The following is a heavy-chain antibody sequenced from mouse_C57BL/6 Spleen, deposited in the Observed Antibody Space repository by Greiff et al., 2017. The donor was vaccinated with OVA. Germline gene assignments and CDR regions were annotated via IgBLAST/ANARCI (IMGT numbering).Heavy chain of an antibody. CDR3: ARAGYYDYDGLDY. CDR1: GYSITSGYY. CDR2: ISYDGSN. J-gene: IGHJ2*01. Sequence: EVQRVESGPGLVKPSQSLSLTCSVTGYSITSGYYWNWIRQFPGNKLEWMGYISYDGSNNYNPSLKNRISLTRDTSKNQFFLKLNSVTTEDTATYYCARAGYYDYDGLDYWGQGTTLTVSS. V-gene: IGHV3-6*01. D-gene: IGHD2-4*01.